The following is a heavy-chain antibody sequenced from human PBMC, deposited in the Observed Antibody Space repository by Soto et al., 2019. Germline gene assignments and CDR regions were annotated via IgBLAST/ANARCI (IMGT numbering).Heavy chain of an antibody. CDR1: GYTFTSYY. CDR3: ARDLRGSGSYADYFDY. Sequence: ASVKVSCKASGYTFTSYYMHWVRQAPGQGLEWVGIINPSGGSTSYAQKFQGRVTMTRDTSTSTVYMELSSLRSEDTAVYYCARDLRGSGSYADYFDYWGQGTLVTVSS. D-gene: IGHD1-26*01. V-gene: IGHV1-46*01. J-gene: IGHJ4*02. CDR2: INPSGGST.